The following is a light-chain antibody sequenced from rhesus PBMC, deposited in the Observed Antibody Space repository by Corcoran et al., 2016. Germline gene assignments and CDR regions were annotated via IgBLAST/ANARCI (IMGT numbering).Light chain of an antibody. CDR3: QQSSNLWT. CDR2: GAA. CDR1: QSVCSY. J-gene: IGKJ1*01. V-gene: IGKV3-24*04. Sequence: ETVVTQSPATLSLSPGERATLTCRASQSVCSYLAWYQQKPGQAPRLLIYGAASRATGIPDRFRCSGSGTDFTLPISSLVPGDVGVYFCQQSSNLWTFGRGTKVEIK.